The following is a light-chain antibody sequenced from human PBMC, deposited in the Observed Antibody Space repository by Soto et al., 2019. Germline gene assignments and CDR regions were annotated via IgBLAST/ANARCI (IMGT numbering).Light chain of an antibody. CDR1: TGAVTSGNH. J-gene: IGLJ3*02. CDR2: NTN. CDR3: LLFYPGSWV. V-gene: IGLV7-43*01. Sequence: QAVVTQEHSVTVSPGGTVTVTCASSTGAVTSGNHPNWFQQRPGQPPRALIYNTNNKYSWTPARFSGSLLGDKAALTLSGVQPEDEAEYYCLLFYPGSWVFGGGTKLTVL.